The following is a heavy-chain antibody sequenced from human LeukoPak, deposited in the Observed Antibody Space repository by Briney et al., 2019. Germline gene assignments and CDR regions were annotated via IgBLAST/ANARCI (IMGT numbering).Heavy chain of an antibody. D-gene: IGHD4-17*01. V-gene: IGHV3-23*01. Sequence: PGGSLRLSCAASGFIFSNYYLVWVRQAPGKGLELISGIDANGGATYYADYVKSRFTISRDNTRKTLYLHKIGLRADDTAVYYCGRDPNGDYLGAFDFWGQGTTVSVSS. CDR2: IDANGGAT. CDR1: GFIFSNYY. CDR3: GRDPNGDYLGAFDF. J-gene: IGHJ3*01.